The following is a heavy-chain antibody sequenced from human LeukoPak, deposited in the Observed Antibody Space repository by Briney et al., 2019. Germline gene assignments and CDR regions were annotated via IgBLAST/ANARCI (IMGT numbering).Heavy chain of an antibody. Sequence: PGGSLRLPCAASGFTFSSYGMHWVRQAPGKGLEWVAVVWDDGSSQNYADSVKGRFNISRDNSKNMLYLQMNSLRAEDTAVYYCAKDQWNPDYWGQGTLVSVSS. D-gene: IGHD6-19*01. V-gene: IGHV3-33*06. CDR2: VWDDGSSQ. CDR3: AKDQWNPDY. J-gene: IGHJ4*02. CDR1: GFTFSSYG.